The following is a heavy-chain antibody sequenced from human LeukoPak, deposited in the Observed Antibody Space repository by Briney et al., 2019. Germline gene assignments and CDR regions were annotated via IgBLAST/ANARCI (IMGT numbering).Heavy chain of an antibody. CDR2: IYYSGST. V-gene: IGHV4-59*08. CDR1: GGSISSYY. J-gene: IGHJ4*02. Sequence: SETLSLTCTVSGGSISSYYWSWIRQPPGKGLEWIGHIYYSGSTHYNPSLKSRGTISVDTSKNQFSLKLSSVTAADTAVYYCARHVGNSGSGSYLSYFDYWGQGTLVTVSS. D-gene: IGHD3-10*01. CDR3: ARHVGNSGSGSYLSYFDY.